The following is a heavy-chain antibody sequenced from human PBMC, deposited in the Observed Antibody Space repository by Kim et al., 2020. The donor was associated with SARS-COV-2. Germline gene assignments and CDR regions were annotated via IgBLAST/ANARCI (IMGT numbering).Heavy chain of an antibody. Sequence: GGSLRLSCAGSGVSFSVSAMHWVRQAPGKGLEWVGRIRSKANRYTTAYGASVKGRFIVSRDDSENTAYLQMDSLKTEATAVYYCIRYYYDRSGSGGYWGQGPLVTATS. CDR3: IRYYYDRSGSGGY. V-gene: IGHV3-73*01. CDR1: GVSFSVSA. J-gene: IGHJ4*02. D-gene: IGHD3-22*01. CDR2: IRSKANRYTT.